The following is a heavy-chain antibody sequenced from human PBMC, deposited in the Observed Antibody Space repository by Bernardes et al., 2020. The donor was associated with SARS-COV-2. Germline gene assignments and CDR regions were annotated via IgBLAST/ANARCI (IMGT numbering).Heavy chain of an antibody. J-gene: IGHJ4*02. CDR2: ISYDGSNK. CDR1: GFTFSSYA. D-gene: IGHD3-9*01. V-gene: IGHV3-30-3*01. CDR3: ARDGASFYDILTGYYYLSFDY. Sequence: GGSLRLSCAASGFTFSSYAMHWVRQAPGKGLEWVAVISYDGSNKYYADSVKGRFTISRDNSKNTLYLQMNSLRAEDTAVYYCARDGASFYDILTGYYYLSFDYWGQGTLVTVSS.